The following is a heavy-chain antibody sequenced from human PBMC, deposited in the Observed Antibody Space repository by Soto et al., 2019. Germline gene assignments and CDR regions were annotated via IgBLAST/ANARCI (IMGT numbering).Heavy chain of an antibody. J-gene: IGHJ4*02. CDR3: ARGRGLGYCSGGSCPDSDY. V-gene: IGHV3-33*01. CDR2: IWYDGSNK. Sequence: QVQLVESGGGVVQPGRSLRLSCAASGFTFSSYGMHWVRQAPGKGLEWVAVIWYDGSNKYYADSVKGRFTISRDNSKNTLYLQMNSLRADDTAVYYCARGRGLGYCSGGSCPDSDYRGQGTLVTVSS. D-gene: IGHD2-15*01. CDR1: GFTFSSYG.